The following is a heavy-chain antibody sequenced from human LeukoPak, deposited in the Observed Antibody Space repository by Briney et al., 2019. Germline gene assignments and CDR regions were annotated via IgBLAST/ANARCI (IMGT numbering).Heavy chain of an antibody. Sequence: GGSLRLSCAASGFDFSSYGMHWVRQAPGKGLEWVAYIHYDSTTEDYADSVQGRFTISRDNSKNTLFLQMHNLRAEDTAVYYCARDLPYSSGWYSEYYFDYWGQGTLVTVSS. CDR2: IHYDSTTE. D-gene: IGHD6-19*01. CDR1: GFDFSSYG. CDR3: ARDLPYSSGWYSEYYFDY. J-gene: IGHJ4*02. V-gene: IGHV3-30*02.